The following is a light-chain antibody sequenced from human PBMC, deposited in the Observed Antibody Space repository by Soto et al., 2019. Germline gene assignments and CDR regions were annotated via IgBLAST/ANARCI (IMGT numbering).Light chain of an antibody. V-gene: IGKV1-5*01. J-gene: IGKJ1*01. Sequence: DIQMTQSPSTLSASVGDRVTITCRASQSISSWLAWYQQKPGKAPKLLIYDASSLESGVPSRFSGSGSGTEFTLTISSMQPYDFATYYCQQYNSYSMTFGQGTKVEIK. CDR2: DAS. CDR3: QQYNSYSMT. CDR1: QSISSW.